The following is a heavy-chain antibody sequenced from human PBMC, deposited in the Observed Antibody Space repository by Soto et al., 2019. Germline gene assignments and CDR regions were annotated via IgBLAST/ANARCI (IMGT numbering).Heavy chain of an antibody. V-gene: IGHV1-18*01. CDR2: ISLYSDGT. J-gene: IGHJ5*02. Sequence: ASVKVSCKTSGYTFSNYGITWVRQAPGQPLEWLGWISLYSDGTNYAQKFQGRVSMTTDTSTTTAYMELRSLRSDDTAVYYCATVVPGAEAWFGTWGQGTLVT. CDR3: ATVVPGAEAWFGT. CDR1: GYTFSNYG. D-gene: IGHD2-2*01.